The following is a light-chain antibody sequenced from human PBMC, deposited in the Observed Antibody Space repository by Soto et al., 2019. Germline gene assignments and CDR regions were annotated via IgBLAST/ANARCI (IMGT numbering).Light chain of an antibody. J-gene: IGLJ2*01. CDR2: EVS. Sequence: QSVLTQPPSASGSPGQSVTISCTGTSSDVGGYNYVSWYQQHPGKAPKLMISEVSKRPSGVPDRFSGSKSGNTASLTVSGIHAEDEADYYCSSFAGNNNLVFGGGTKLTVL. V-gene: IGLV2-8*01. CDR3: SSFAGNNNLV. CDR1: SSDVGGYNY.